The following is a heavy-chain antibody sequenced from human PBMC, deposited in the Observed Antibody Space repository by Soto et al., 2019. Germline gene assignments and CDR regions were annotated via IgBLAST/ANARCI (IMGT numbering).Heavy chain of an antibody. D-gene: IGHD3-16*01. CDR1: GGSIFSHL. CDR2: VSHSGST. V-gene: IGHV4-59*11. J-gene: IGHJ3*02. CDR3: AREGPLSGDAFDI. Sequence: ETLSLTCTVSGGSIFSHLWSWIRQPPGKGLEWIGYVSHSGSTTHNPSLKSRVTISLDTSQNQVSLQLRSVTAADTAVYYCAREGPLSGDAFDIWGRGTKVTVSS.